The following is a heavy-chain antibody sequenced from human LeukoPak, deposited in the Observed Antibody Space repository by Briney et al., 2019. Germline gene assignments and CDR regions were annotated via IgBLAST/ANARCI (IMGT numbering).Heavy chain of an antibody. Sequence: PGGSLRLSCATSGFTVDSNYMSWVRQAPGKGLEWVSVIYGDGSTYYADSVKGRFTISRDNLKNTVSLQMNSLRAEDTAVYFCARVGYTDLQFEYWGQGTLVTVSS. D-gene: IGHD2-8*02. CDR3: ARVGYTDLQFEY. CDR1: GFTVDSNY. CDR2: IYGDGST. J-gene: IGHJ4*02. V-gene: IGHV3-53*01.